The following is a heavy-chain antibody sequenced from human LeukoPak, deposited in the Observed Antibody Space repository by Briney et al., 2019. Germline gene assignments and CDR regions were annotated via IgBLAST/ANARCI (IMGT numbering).Heavy chain of an antibody. V-gene: IGHV3-30*18. CDR3: AKDPTKMTTVTPKRFSYFDY. D-gene: IGHD4-17*01. CDR1: GFTFSSYG. J-gene: IGHJ4*02. CDR2: ISYDGSNK. Sequence: PGGSLRLSCAASGFTFSSYGMHWVRQAPGKGLEWVAVISYDGSNKYYADSVKGRFTISRDNSKNTLYLQMNSLRAEDTAVYYCAKDPTKMTTVTPKRFSYFDYWGQGTLVTVSS.